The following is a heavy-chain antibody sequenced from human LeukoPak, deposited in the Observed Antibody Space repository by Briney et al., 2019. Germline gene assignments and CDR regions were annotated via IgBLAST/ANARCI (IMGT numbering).Heavy chain of an antibody. V-gene: IGHV3-30*02. D-gene: IGHD3-22*01. CDR3: AKEKKYYYDGSGYPGYDY. CDR2: IRYDGSNK. J-gene: IGHJ4*02. Sequence: GGSLRLSCAASGFTFSSLAIHWVRQAPGKGLEWVAFIRYDGSNKYYADSVKGRFTISRDNSKNTLYLQMNSLRAEDTAVYYCAKEKKYYYDGSGYPGYDYWGQGTLVTVSS. CDR1: GFTFSSLA.